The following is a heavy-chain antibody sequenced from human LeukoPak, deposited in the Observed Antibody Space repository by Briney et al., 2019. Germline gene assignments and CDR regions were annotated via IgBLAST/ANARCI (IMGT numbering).Heavy chain of an antibody. D-gene: IGHD6-13*01. CDR1: GFTFSSYE. V-gene: IGHV3-48*03. CDR2: ISSSGSTI. Sequence: GGSLRLSCAASGFTFSSYEMNWVRQAPGKGLEWVSYISSSGSTIYYADSVKGRFTISRDNSKNTLYLQMNSLRAEDTAVYYCAALDPVSSSWVLGYFDFWGQGTLVTVSS. J-gene: IGHJ4*02. CDR3: AALDPVSSSWVLGYFDF.